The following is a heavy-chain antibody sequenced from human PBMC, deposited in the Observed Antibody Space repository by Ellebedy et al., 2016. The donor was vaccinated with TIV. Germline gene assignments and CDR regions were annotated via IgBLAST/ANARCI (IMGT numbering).Heavy chain of an antibody. CDR3: ARDRSSGWYYFDF. D-gene: IGHD6-19*01. CDR2: ISRSGSTI. Sequence: GESLKISCGASGFNFSDYYMTWIRQAPGKGLEWVSYISRSGSTIYYADSVKGRFTISRDSAKNSLFLQMNSLRAEDTAMYYCARDRSSGWYYFDFWGQGTLVTVSS. CDR1: GFNFSDYY. V-gene: IGHV3-11*01. J-gene: IGHJ4*02.